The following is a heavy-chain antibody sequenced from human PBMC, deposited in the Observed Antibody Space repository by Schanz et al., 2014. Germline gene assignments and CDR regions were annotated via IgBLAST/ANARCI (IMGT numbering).Heavy chain of an antibody. D-gene: IGHD3-10*01. CDR1: GFSFTTYA. J-gene: IGHJ3*02. CDR3: AKGRFGELSAFDI. V-gene: IGHV3-23*01. Sequence: EVQLLESGGGWVQPGGSLRLSCASSGFSFTTYAMSWVRQAPGKGLEWVSSISSGGGSTYHSDSVKGRFTISRDNAKNSLYLEMNSLRAEDTAVYYCAKGRFGELSAFDIWGQGTMVTVSS. CDR2: ISSGGGST.